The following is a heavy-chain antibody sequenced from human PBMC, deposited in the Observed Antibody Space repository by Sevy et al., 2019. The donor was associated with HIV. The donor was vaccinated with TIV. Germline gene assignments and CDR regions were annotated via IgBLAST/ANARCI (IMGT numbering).Heavy chain of an antibody. J-gene: IGHJ4*02. D-gene: IGHD6-6*01. V-gene: IGHV5-51*01. Sequence: GESLKISCKGSGYSFTSYWIGWVRQMPGKGLEWMGIIYPGDSDTRYSPSFQGQVTISADKSISTAYLQWSSLKASDTAMYYCARPACSSSSFDYFDYWGPGTLVTVSS. CDR3: ARPACSSSSFDYFDY. CDR1: GYSFTSYW. CDR2: IYPGDSDT.